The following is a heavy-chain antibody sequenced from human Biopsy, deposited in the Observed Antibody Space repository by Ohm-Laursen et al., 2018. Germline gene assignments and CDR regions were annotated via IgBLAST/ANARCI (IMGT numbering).Heavy chain of an antibody. CDR3: ARGSPRRVSIFEASIYWFDT. D-gene: IGHD6-6*01. J-gene: IGHJ5*02. CDR2: MIPNSGKT. CDR1: GYSFTTYD. Sequence: ASVKVSCKASGYSFTTYDVNRVRQARGQGLEWMGWMIPNSGKTGYAQRFQGRVTLTMNTSIGTAYMELSGLRSEDTAVYYCARGSPRRVSIFEASIYWFDTWGQGTLVTVSS. V-gene: IGHV1-8*01.